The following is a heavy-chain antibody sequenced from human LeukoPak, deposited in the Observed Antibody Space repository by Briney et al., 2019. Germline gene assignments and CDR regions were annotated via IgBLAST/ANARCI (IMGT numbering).Heavy chain of an antibody. CDR1: GFTFDDYG. CDR3: ARDLMIVMVEEEGSADY. CDR2: INWNGGST. V-gene: IGHV3-20*04. Sequence: GGSLRLSCAASGFTFDDYGMSWVRQAPGKGLEWVSGINWNGGSTGYADSVKGRFTISRDNAKNSVYLQMNCLRAEDTAVYYCARDLMIVMVEEEGSADYWGQGTLVTVSS. J-gene: IGHJ4*02. D-gene: IGHD3-22*01.